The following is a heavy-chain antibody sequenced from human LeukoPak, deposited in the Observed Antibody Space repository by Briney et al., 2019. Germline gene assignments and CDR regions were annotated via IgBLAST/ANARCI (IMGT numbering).Heavy chain of an antibody. CDR1: GGSISSDGYS. D-gene: IGHD2-21*02. Sequence: SETLSLTCAVSGGSISSDGYSWSWIRQPPGKGLEWIGYIYHSGSTYYNPSLKSRVTISVDRSKNQFSLKLSSVTAADTAVYYCASGVVTASLPLDYWGQGTLVTVSS. J-gene: IGHJ4*02. CDR2: IYHSGST. CDR3: ASGVVTASLPLDY. V-gene: IGHV4-30-2*01.